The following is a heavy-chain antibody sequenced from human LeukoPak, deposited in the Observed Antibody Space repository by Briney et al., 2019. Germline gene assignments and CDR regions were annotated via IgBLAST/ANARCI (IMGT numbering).Heavy chain of an antibody. Sequence: PSETLSLTCTVSGGSISSYYWSWIRQPPGKGLEWIGYIYYSGSTNYNPSLKSRVTISVDTSKNQFSLKLSSVTAADTGVYYCARDPGSGRSYYDILTGYYEGGFDYWGQGTLVTVSS. D-gene: IGHD3-9*01. CDR1: GGSISSYY. CDR3: ARDPGSGRSYYDILTGYYEGGFDY. CDR2: IYYSGST. V-gene: IGHV4-59*12. J-gene: IGHJ4*02.